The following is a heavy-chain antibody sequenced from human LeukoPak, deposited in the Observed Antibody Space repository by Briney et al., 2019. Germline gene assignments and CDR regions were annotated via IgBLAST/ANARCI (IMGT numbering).Heavy chain of an antibody. J-gene: IGHJ4*02. V-gene: IGHV4-4*02. CDR1: GGSITTTNW. D-gene: IGHD1-26*01. CDR2: VHLSGAT. CDR3: TRESGAFSPFGF. Sequence: SETLSLTCAVSGGSITTTNWWSWVRRPPGKGLEWIGEVHLSGATNYNPSLESRVSMSIDKSKNHLSLEVTSVTAADTAIYYCTRESGAFSPFGFWGQGTLLTVSS.